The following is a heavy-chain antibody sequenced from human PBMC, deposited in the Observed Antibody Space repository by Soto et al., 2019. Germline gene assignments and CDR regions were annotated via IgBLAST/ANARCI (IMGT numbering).Heavy chain of an antibody. CDR3: ARDRESYSHYGMDV. D-gene: IGHD1-26*01. V-gene: IGHV1-69*01. Sequence: QVQLVQSGAEVKKPGSSVKVSCTASGGTFSISGISWVRQAPGQGLEWMGGIIPVFGRANYAQKFQGRVTITADESTSTAYMELSSLRSDDTAVYYCARDRESYSHYGMDVWGQGTTVTVSS. CDR1: GGTFSISG. CDR2: IIPVFGRA. J-gene: IGHJ6*02.